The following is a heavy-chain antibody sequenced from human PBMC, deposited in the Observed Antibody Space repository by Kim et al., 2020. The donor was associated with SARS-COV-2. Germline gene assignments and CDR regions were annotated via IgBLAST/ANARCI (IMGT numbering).Heavy chain of an antibody. J-gene: IGHJ5*02. Sequence: SETLSLTCAVYGGSFSGYYWSWIRQPPGKGLEWIGEINHSGSTNYNPSLKSRVTISVDTSKNQFSLKLSSVTAADTAVYYCARGRSLGGFDTWGQGTLVTASS. V-gene: IGHV4-34*01. CDR2: INHSGST. CDR1: GGSFSGYY. CDR3: ARGRSLGGFDT.